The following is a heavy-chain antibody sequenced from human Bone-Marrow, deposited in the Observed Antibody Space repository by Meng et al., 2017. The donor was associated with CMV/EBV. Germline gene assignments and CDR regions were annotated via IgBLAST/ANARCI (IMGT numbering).Heavy chain of an antibody. CDR2: ISSSSSYI. V-gene: IGHV3-21*01. Sequence: GGSLRLSCAASGFTFSSYSMNWVRQAPGKGLEWVSSISSSSSYIYYADSVKGRFTISRDNAKNSLYLQMNSLRAEDTAVYYCARVKYCSSTSCPRGYYYYGMDVWAQGTTVTVPS. CDR3: ARVKYCSSTSCPRGYYYYGMDV. D-gene: IGHD2-2*01. CDR1: GFTFSSYS. J-gene: IGHJ6*02.